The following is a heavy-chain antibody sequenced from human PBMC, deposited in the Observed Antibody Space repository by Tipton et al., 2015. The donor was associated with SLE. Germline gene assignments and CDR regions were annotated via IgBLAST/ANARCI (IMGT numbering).Heavy chain of an antibody. Sequence: TLSLTCNVSGVSISSSHSYWGWIRQPPGKALEWIGSIYYTWTTYYNPSLKSRVSIFVGTSKNQVSLRLTSVTAADTAVYYCVRVASNFYSDFWGQGTLVTVSS. CDR2: IYYTWTT. V-gene: IGHV4-39*07. CDR3: VRVASNFYSDF. CDR1: GVSISSSHSY. J-gene: IGHJ4*02. D-gene: IGHD4-11*01.